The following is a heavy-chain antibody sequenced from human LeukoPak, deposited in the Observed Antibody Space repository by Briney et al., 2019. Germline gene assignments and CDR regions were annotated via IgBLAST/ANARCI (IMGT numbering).Heavy chain of an antibody. CDR3: AKDLGSGWPLGSG. D-gene: IGHD6-19*01. J-gene: IGHJ4*02. CDR1: GFTFSSYW. Sequence: QPGGSLRLSCAASGFTFSSYWMSWVRQAPGKGLEWVANIKQDGSEKYYVDSVKGRFTISRDNAKNSLYLQMNSLRAEDTAVYYCAKDLGSGWPLGSGWGQGTLVTVSS. CDR2: IKQDGSEK. V-gene: IGHV3-7*01.